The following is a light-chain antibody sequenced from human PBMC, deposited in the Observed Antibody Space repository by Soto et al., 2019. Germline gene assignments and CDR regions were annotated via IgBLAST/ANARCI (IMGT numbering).Light chain of an antibody. Sequence: EIVMTQSPATLSXXXXXXXTLSCRASQXVSXNLAWYQQKPGQAPRLLIYGASTRATGIPARFSGSGSGTEFTLTISSLQSEDFAVYYCQQYNNWPPWTFGQGTKVEIK. V-gene: IGKV3-15*01. CDR2: GAS. CDR3: QQYNNWPPWT. J-gene: IGKJ1*01. CDR1: QXVSXN.